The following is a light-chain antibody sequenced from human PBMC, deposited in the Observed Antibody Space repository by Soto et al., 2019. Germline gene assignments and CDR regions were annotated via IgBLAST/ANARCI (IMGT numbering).Light chain of an antibody. V-gene: IGKV1-6*01. CDR1: QAIRTE. CDR2: GTS. J-gene: IGKJ1*01. CDR3: LQDYSYPRT. Sequence: AIQMTQYPSSLSASVGDRVIITCRASQAIRTELGWYQQRPGKAPKLLIYGTSNLQSGVPSRFSGSGSGTDFTLTINDLQPEDFATYYCLQDYSYPRTFGQGTKVDVK.